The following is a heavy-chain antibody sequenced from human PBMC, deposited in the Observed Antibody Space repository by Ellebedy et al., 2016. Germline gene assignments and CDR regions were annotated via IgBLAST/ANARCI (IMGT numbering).Heavy chain of an antibody. CDR1: GGSISSSSYY. D-gene: IGHD4-11*01. CDR2: IYYSGST. J-gene: IGHJ6*02. CDR3: ARVGVGYSNYYYYGMDV. Sequence: SETLSLTCTVSGGSISSSSYYWSWIRQPPGRGLEWIGCIYYSGSTNYNPSLKSRVTISVDTSKNQFSLKLSSVTAADTAVYYCARVGVGYSNYYYYGMDVWGQGTTVTVSS. V-gene: IGHV4-61*01.